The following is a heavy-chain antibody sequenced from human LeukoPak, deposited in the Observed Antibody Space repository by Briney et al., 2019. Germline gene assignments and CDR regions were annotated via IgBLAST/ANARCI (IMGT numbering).Heavy chain of an antibody. CDR2: IYYSGST. D-gene: IGHD2-21*01. Sequence: PSETLSLTCTVSGGSISSYYWSWIRQPPGKGLEWIGYIYYSGSTNYNPSLKSRVTISVDTSKNQFSLKLSSVTAADTAVYYCARGGLWGDPLDYWGQGTLVTVSS. CDR1: GGSISSYY. J-gene: IGHJ4*02. CDR3: ARGGLWGDPLDY. V-gene: IGHV4-59*01.